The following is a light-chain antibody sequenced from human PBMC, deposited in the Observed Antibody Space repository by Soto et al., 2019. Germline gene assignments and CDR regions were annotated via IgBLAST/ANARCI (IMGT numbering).Light chain of an antibody. J-gene: IGLJ2*01. CDR2: DVS. CDR1: SRDVGSYNY. CDR3: SSYTTTSTQVL. Sequence: QSVLTQPASVSGSPGQSITISCTGTSRDVGSYNYVSWYQHHPGKAPKLMIYDVSNRPSGVSNRFSGSKSGNTASLTITGLQAEDEADYYCSSYTTTSTQVLFGGGTKLTVL. V-gene: IGLV2-14*03.